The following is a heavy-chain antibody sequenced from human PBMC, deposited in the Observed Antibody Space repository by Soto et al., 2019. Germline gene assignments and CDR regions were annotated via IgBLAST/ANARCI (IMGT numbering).Heavy chain of an antibody. CDR1: GGSISSSSYY. Sequence: SETLSLTCTVSGGSISSSSYYWGWIRQPPGKGLEWIGSIYYSGSTYYNPSLKSRVTISVDTSKNQFSLKLSSVTAADTAVYYCARQLLWFGELLLFREFDPWGQGTLVTSPQ. CDR3: ARQLLWFGELLLFREFDP. D-gene: IGHD3-10*01. V-gene: IGHV4-39*01. J-gene: IGHJ5*02. CDR2: IYYSGST.